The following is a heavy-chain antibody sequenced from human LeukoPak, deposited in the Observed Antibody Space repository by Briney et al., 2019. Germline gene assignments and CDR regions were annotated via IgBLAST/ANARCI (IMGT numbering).Heavy chain of an antibody. V-gene: IGHV4-34*01. Sequence: SETLSLTCAVYGGSFSGYYWSWIRQPPGKGLEWIGDINHSGSTNYNPSLKSRVTISVDTSKNQFSLKLSSVTAADTAVYYCARGWGIIIVPAAIGDPFDYWGQGTLVTVSS. CDR2: INHSGST. D-gene: IGHD2-2*01. J-gene: IGHJ4*02. CDR3: ARGWGIIIVPAAIGDPFDY. CDR1: GGSFSGYY.